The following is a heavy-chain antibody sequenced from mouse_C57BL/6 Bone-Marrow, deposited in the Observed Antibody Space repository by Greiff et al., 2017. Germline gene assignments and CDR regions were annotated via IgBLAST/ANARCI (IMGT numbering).Heavy chain of an antibody. CDR3: AKGGYGSRIDY. V-gene: IGHV1-26*01. D-gene: IGHD1-1*01. CDR1: GYTFTDYY. Sequence: VQLQQSGPELVKPGASVKISCKASGYTFTDYYMNWVKQSHGKSLEWIGDINPNNGGTSYNQKFKGKATLTVDKSSSTAYMELRSLTSEDSAVYYCAKGGYGSRIDYWGQGTTLTVSS. CDR2: INPNNGGT. J-gene: IGHJ2*01.